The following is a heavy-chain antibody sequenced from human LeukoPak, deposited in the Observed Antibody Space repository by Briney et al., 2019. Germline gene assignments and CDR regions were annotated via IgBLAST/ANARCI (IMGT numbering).Heavy chain of an antibody. CDR1: GFTFSSYS. J-gene: IGHJ3*02. V-gene: IGHV3-21*01. CDR2: ISSCSSYI. CDR3: ARAHMIVVVDDAFDI. Sequence: GGSLRLSCAASGFTFSSYSMNWVRQAPGRGLEWVSSISSCSSYIYYADSVKGRFTISRDNAKNSLYLQMNSLRAEDTAVYYCARAHMIVVVDDAFDIWGQGTMVTVSS. D-gene: IGHD3-22*01.